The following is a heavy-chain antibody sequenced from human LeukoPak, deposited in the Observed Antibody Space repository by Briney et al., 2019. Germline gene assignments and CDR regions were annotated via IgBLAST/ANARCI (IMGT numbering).Heavy chain of an antibody. V-gene: IGHV3-30*18. CDR1: RFTFSSYG. D-gene: IGHD4-11*01. Sequence: PGGSLRLSCAASRFTFSSYGVHWVRQAPGKGLEWVAVISYDGSNKYYADSVKGRFTISRDNSKNTLYLQMNSLRAEDTAVYYCAKGGGTPYSKGVYYFDYWGQGTLVTVSS. J-gene: IGHJ4*02. CDR3: AKGGGTPYSKGVYYFDY. CDR2: ISYDGSNK.